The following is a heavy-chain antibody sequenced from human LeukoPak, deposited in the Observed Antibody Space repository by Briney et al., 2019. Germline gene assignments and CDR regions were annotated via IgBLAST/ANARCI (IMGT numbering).Heavy chain of an antibody. D-gene: IGHD2-15*01. J-gene: IGHJ4*02. Sequence: GGSLRLSCAASGFTFSGSAMHWVRQASGKGLERVGRIRSKANSYATAYAASVKGRFTASRDDSKNTAYLQMNSLKTEDTAVYYCTKRLCSGGSCYFDYWGQGTLVTVSS. CDR2: IRSKANSYAT. CDR3: TKRLCSGGSCYFDY. CDR1: GFTFSGSA. V-gene: IGHV3-73*01.